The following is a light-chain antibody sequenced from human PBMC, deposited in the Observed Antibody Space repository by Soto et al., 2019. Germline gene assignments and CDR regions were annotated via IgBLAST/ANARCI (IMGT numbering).Light chain of an antibody. J-gene: IGKJ1*01. CDR2: RAS. Sequence: EIQMTQSPSTLSASVGDRVTITCRASQSITDWLAWYQQKPGKAPKLLIYRASSLESGVPSRFSGSGYGAQFSLTISSLQPDDFATYYCQQYNGTFGQGTKVEI. CDR3: QQYNGT. CDR1: QSITDW. V-gene: IGKV1-5*03.